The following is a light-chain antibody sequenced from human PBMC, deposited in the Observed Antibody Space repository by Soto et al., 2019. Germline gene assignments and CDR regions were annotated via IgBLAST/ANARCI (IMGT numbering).Light chain of an antibody. CDR1: SGHSSYA. Sequence: QPVLTQSPSASASLGASVKLTCTLSSGHSSYAIAWHQQQPEKVPRYLMKLNSDGSHSKGDGIPDRFSGSSSGAERYLTISSLQSEDEADYYCQTWGTGIPWVFGGGTKLTVL. J-gene: IGLJ3*02. CDR2: LNSDGSH. V-gene: IGLV4-69*01. CDR3: QTWGTGIPWV.